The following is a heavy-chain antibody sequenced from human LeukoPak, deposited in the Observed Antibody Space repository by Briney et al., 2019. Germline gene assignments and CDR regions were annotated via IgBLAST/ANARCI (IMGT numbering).Heavy chain of an antibody. V-gene: IGHV4-34*01. CDR2: INHSGTT. J-gene: IGHJ4*02. Sequence: SQTLSLTCAVYGGTFSGYYWSWIRQPPGKGLEWSGEINHSGTTNYNPSLKSRVTISVDTSKNQFSLKLSSVTAADTAVYYCARDRLLWFGESKPLDYWGQGTLVTVSS. D-gene: IGHD3-10*01. CDR1: GGTFSGYY. CDR3: ARDRLLWFGESKPLDY.